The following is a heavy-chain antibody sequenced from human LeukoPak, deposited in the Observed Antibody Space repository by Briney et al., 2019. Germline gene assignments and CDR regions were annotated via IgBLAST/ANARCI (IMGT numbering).Heavy chain of an antibody. V-gene: IGHV1-69*01. CDR3: ARVSGYCSGGSCPPTDDY. CDR2: IIPIFGTA. J-gene: IGHJ4*02. D-gene: IGHD2-15*01. CDR1: GGTFSSYA. Sequence: SVKVSCKASGGTFSSYAISWVRQAPGQGLEWMGGIIPIFGTANYAQKFQGRVTITADESTSTAYMELSSLRSEGTAVYYCARVSGYCSGGSCPPTDDYWGQGTLVTVSS.